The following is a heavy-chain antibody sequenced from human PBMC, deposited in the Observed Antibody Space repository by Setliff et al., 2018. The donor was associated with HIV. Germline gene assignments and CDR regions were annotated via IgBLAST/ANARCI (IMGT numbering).Heavy chain of an antibody. CDR2: INHSGST. V-gene: IGHV4-34*01. CDR3: ARLSGGMVPNY. D-gene: IGHD3-10*01. Sequence: SETLSLTCAVYGGSFSGYYWSWIRQPPGKGLEWIGEINHSGSTNYNPSLKSRVTISLDTSKNQISLRLSSVTAADTAVYYCARLSGGMVPNYWGQGTLVTVSS. CDR1: GGSFSGYY. J-gene: IGHJ4*02.